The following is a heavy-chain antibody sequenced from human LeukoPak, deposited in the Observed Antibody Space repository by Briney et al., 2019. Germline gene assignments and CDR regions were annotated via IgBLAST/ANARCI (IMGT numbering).Heavy chain of an antibody. J-gene: IGHJ4*02. CDR2: INHSGGT. V-gene: IGHV4-34*01. CDR1: GGSISSYY. CDR3: ARGPNVWGSYRYSF. Sequence: SETLSLTCTVSGGSISSYYWSWIRQPPGKGLEWIGEINHSGGTNYNPSLKSRVTISVDTSKNQFSLKLSSVTAADTAVYYCARGPNVWGSYRYSFWGQGTLVTVSS. D-gene: IGHD3-16*02.